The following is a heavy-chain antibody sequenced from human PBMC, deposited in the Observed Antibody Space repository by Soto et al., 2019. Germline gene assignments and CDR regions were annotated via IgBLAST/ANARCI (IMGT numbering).Heavy chain of an antibody. CDR3: ADLWFGVAGGY. D-gene: IGHD3-10*01. V-gene: IGHV4-39*01. Sequence: QLQLQESSPGLVKPSETLSLTCTVSGGSISSSSYYWGWIRQPPGKGLEWIGSIYYSGSTYYNPSLKSRVTISVDTSKNQFSLKLSSVTAADTAVYFCADLWFGVAGGYWGQGTLVTVSS. CDR2: IYYSGST. CDR1: GGSISSSSYY. J-gene: IGHJ4*02.